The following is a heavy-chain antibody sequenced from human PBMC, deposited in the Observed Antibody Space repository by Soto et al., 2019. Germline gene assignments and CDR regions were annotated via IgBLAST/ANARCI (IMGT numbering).Heavy chain of an antibody. Sequence: ASVKVSCKVSGYTLTELSMHWVRQAPGKGLEWMGGFDPEDGETIYAQKFQGRVTMTEDTSTDTAYMELGSLRSEDTAVYYCATGSGVWGSSYYYYYGMGVWGQGTTVTVSS. J-gene: IGHJ6*02. CDR2: FDPEDGET. V-gene: IGHV1-24*01. D-gene: IGHD3-16*01. CDR3: ATGSGVWGSSYYYYYGMGV. CDR1: GYTLTELS.